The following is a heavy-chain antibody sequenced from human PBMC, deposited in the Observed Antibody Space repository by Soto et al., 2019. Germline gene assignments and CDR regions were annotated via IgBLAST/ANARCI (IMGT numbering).Heavy chain of an antibody. CDR3: ARDRRYCSSTSCYYYYYYGMDV. CDR1: GGSISSYY. D-gene: IGHD2-2*01. V-gene: IGHV4-59*01. CDR2: IYYSGST. J-gene: IGHJ6*02. Sequence: KPSETLSLTCTVSGGSISSYYWSWIRQPPGKGLEWIGYIYYSGSTNYNPSLKSRVTISVDTSKNQFSLKLSSVTAADTAVYYCARDRRYCSSTSCYYYYYYGMDVWGQGTTVTVSS.